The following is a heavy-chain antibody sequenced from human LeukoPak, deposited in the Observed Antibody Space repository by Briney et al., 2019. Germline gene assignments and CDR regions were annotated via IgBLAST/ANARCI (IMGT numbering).Heavy chain of an antibody. J-gene: IGHJ6*03. D-gene: IGHD6-6*01. CDR3: ARARRARGYFMDV. V-gene: IGHV1-8*02. Sequence: GALVEVSCKASGYTFTSYDVNWVRQATGQGLEWMGWMNPNSGNTGYAQKFQGRVTMTRNNSISTAYMELSSLRSEDTAVYFCARARRARGYFMDVWGKGTTVTVSS. CDR1: GYTFTSYD. CDR2: MNPNSGNT.